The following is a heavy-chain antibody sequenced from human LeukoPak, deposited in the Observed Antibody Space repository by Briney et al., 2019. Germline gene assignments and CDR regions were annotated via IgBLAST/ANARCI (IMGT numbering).Heavy chain of an antibody. CDR3: AKVFRPYGDLFSFDN. J-gene: IGHJ4*02. CDR2: ISGSGDST. Sequence: PGGSLRLSCAASGFTFSSYALSWVRQAPGKGLEWVSAISGSGDSTYYADSVKGRFTISRDNSKNTLYLQVNSLRAEDTAVYFCAKVFRPYGDLFSFDNWGQGTLVTVSS. CDR1: GFTFSSYA. D-gene: IGHD4-17*01. V-gene: IGHV3-23*01.